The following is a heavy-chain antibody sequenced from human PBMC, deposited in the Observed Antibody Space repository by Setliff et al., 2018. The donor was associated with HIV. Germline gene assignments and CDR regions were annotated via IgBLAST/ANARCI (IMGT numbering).Heavy chain of an antibody. Sequence: GGSLRLSCAASGFTFRKYDMSWLRQAPGKGLEWVADISGISDKIKYVDSVKGRFTISRDNAKNSLYLQMNSLRAEDTAVYYCAREGHSSGYYYRDAFDIWGQGTMVTVSS. CDR2: ISGISDKI. D-gene: IGHD3-22*01. CDR3: AREGHSSGYYYRDAFDI. J-gene: IGHJ3*02. CDR1: GFTFRKYD. V-gene: IGHV3-48*01.